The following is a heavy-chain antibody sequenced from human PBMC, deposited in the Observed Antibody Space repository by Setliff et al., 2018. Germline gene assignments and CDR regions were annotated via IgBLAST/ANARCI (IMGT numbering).Heavy chain of an antibody. CDR1: GGSISSYY. J-gene: IGHJ4*02. V-gene: IGHV4-59*01. Sequence: PSETLSLTCTVSGGSISSYYWSWIRQPPGKRLEWIGYIYYSGSTNYNPSLESRVTISVDTSKNQFSLRLNSATAADTAVYYCARLRGAFDYWGRGTLVTV. D-gene: IGHD3-16*01. CDR2: IYYSGST. CDR3: ARLRGAFDY.